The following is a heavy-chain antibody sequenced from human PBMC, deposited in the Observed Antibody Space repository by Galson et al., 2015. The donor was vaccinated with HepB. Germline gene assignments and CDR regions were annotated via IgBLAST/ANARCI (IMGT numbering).Heavy chain of an antibody. CDR3: ARVTSIYDFSSRAYSYYYYGMDV. CDR1: GYTFTSYG. CDR2: INTNTGTP. Sequence: SVKVSCKASGYTFTSYGITWVRQAPGQGLEWVGGINTNTGTPTYAQGFTGRFVFSLDTSVSTAYLQISSLKTEDTAVYYCARVTSIYDFSSRAYSYYYYGMDVWGQGTTVAVSS. J-gene: IGHJ6*02. V-gene: IGHV7-4-1*02. D-gene: IGHD6-19*01.